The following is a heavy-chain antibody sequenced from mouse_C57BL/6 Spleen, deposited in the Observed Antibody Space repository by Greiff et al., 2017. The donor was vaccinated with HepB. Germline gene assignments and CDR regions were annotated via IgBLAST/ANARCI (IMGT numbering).Heavy chain of an antibody. J-gene: IGHJ4*01. Sequence: VKLVESGAELARPGASVKLSCKASGYTFTSYGISWVKQRTGQGLEWIGEIYPRSGNTYYNEKFKGKATLTADKSSSTAYMELRSLTSEDSAVYFCARYGSSLGYAMDYWGQGTSVTVSS. CDR1: GYTFTSYG. V-gene: IGHV1-81*01. CDR3: ARYGSSLGYAMDY. CDR2: IYPRSGNT. D-gene: IGHD1-1*01.